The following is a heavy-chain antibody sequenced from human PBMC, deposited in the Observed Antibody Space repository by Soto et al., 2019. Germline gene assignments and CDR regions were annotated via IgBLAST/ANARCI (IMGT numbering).Heavy chain of an antibody. J-gene: IGHJ4*02. CDR2: INHSGST. CDR1: GGSFSGYY. CDR3: ASEDSGYDPLDY. V-gene: IGHV4-34*01. Sequence: SETLSLTCAVYGGSFSGYYWSWIRQPPGKGLEWIGEINHSGSTNYNPSLKSRVTISVDTSKNQFSLKLSSVTAADTAVYYCASEDSGYDPLDYWGQGTLVTVSS. D-gene: IGHD5-12*01.